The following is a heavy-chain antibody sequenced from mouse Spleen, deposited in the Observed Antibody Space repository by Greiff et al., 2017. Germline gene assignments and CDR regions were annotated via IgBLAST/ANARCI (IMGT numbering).Heavy chain of an antibody. V-gene: IGHV1-63*02. CDR2: IYPGGGYT. Sequence: LVESGAELVRPGTSVKISCKASGYTFTNYWLGWVKQRPGHGLEWIGDIYPGGGYTNYNEKFKGKATLTADTSSSTAYMQRSSLTSEDSAVYFCARKETAGRGGFAYWGQGTLVTVSA. CDR3: ARKETAGRGGFAY. J-gene: IGHJ3*01. D-gene: IGHD4-1*01. CDR1: GYTFTNYW.